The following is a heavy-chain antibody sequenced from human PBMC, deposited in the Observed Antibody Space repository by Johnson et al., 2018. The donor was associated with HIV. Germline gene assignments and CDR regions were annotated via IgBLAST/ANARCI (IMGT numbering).Heavy chain of an antibody. D-gene: IGHD1-14*01. V-gene: IGHV3-9*01. J-gene: IGHJ3*02. CDR3: AKASDNRCAFDI. CDR1: GFTFDDYG. CDR2: ISWSGGTI. Sequence: VQLVESGGGLVQPGRSLRLSCAASGFTFDDYGMNWVRQAPGKGLEWVSGISWSGGTIGYADSVKGRFTISRDNAKNALYLQMNRLRAEDTAVYYCAKASDNRCAFDIWGQGTMVTVSS.